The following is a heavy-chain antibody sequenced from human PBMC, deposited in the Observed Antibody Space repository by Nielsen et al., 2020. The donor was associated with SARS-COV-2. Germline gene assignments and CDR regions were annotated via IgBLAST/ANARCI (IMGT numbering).Heavy chain of an antibody. V-gene: IGHV1-18*01. Sequence: ASVKVSCKASGYTFTSYGISWVRQAPGQGLEWMGWISAYNGNTNYAQKLQGRVTMTTDTSTSTAYMELRSLRSDDTAVYYCARALATMHRLRLWGDAFDIWGQGTMVTVSS. CDR1: GYTFTSYG. CDR2: ISAYNGNT. CDR3: ARALATMHRLRLWGDAFDI. D-gene: IGHD5-12*01. J-gene: IGHJ3*02.